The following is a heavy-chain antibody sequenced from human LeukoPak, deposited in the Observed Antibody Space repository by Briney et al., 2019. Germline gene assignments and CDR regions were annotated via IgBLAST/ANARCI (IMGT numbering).Heavy chain of an antibody. CDR1: GFTFSSYI. Sequence: GGSLRLSCVASGFTFSSYIMNWVRQAPGKGLEWVSSISSSSSYIYYADSVKGRFTISRDNAKDSLYLQMNSLRAEDTAVYYCARQLSGITGYTYGRGIDYWGQGTLLTVSS. D-gene: IGHD6-13*01. CDR3: ARQLSGITGYTYGRGIDY. V-gene: IGHV3-21*04. J-gene: IGHJ4*02. CDR2: ISSSSSYI.